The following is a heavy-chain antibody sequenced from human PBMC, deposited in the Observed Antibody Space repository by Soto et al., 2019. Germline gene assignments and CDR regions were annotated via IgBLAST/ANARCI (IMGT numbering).Heavy chain of an antibody. V-gene: IGHV1-69*01. J-gene: IGHJ2*01. CDR3: ARVGPPSPSVIWFFDL. CDR1: GGSFRTYA. Sequence: QGQLVQSGAEVKKPGSSVKVSCKASGGSFRTYAINWVRQAPGQGLDWMGGIIPMLAAPTYAQKFQGRLTITADESTTTVYMELSSLTSEYTAVYYCARVGPPSPSVIWFFDLWGRGSLVTVSS. CDR2: IIPMLAAP. D-gene: IGHD2-21*01.